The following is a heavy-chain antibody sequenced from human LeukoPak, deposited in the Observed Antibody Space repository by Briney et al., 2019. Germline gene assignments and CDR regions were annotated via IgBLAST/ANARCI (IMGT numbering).Heavy chain of an antibody. Sequence: ASVKVSCKASGYTFTSYDINLVRQATRQGLEWMGWMNPNSGNTGYAQKFQGRVTMTRNTSISTAYMELSSLRSEDTAVYYCAGGLGYDRRSYYYYGMDVWGQGTTVTVSS. D-gene: IGHD5-12*01. J-gene: IGHJ6*02. V-gene: IGHV1-8*01. CDR1: GYTFTSYD. CDR3: AGGLGYDRRSYYYYGMDV. CDR2: MNPNSGNT.